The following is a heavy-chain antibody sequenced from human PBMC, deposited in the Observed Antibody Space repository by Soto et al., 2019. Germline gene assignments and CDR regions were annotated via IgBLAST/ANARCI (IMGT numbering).Heavy chain of an antibody. D-gene: IGHD4-17*01. Sequence: EVQLLESGGGLVQPGGSLRLSCAASGFTFSSYAMTWVRQAPGKGLEWVSAISGSGGSTYYADSVKGRFTISRDNSKNTLYLQINSMRAEDTAVYYCAKAPVRGVTTVTTILWGQGTLVTLSS. CDR1: GFTFSSYA. CDR2: ISGSGGST. CDR3: AKAPVRGVTTVTTIL. V-gene: IGHV3-23*01. J-gene: IGHJ4*02.